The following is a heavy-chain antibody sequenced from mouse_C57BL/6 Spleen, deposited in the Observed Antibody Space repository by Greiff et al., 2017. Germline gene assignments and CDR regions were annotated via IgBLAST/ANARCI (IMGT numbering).Heavy chain of an antibody. Sequence: EVKLVESGGGLVKPGGSLKLSCAASGFTFSSYAMSWVRQTPEKRLEWVATISDGGSYTYYPDNVKGRFTISRDNAKNNLYLQRSHLKSEDTAMYYCARDQGTVVALYAMDYWGQGTSVTVSS. V-gene: IGHV5-4*01. CDR3: ARDQGTVVALYAMDY. CDR2: ISDGGSYT. J-gene: IGHJ4*01. D-gene: IGHD1-1*01. CDR1: GFTFSSYA.